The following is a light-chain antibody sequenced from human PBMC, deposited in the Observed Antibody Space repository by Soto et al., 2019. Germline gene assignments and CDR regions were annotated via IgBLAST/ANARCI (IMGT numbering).Light chain of an antibody. CDR2: DAS. J-gene: IGKJ4*01. Sequence: EIVLTQSPATLSLSPGERATLSCRASQSVSSYLAWYQHKPGQAPRRLIHDASNRATGISARFSGGGSGTDVTLTISSLEPEDLAVYYCQQRRDWPLTCGGGTKLEIK. CDR3: QQRRDWPLT. V-gene: IGKV3-11*01. CDR1: QSVSSY.